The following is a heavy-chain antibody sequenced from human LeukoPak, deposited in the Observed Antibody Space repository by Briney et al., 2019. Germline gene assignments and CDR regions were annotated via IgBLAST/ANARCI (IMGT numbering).Heavy chain of an antibody. Sequence: PSETLSLTCTVSGGSMSSSSYFWGWIRQPPGKGLEWIGSIYYIGITYYNPSLRSRLSISVDTSKNQFSLRLSSVTAADTAVYYCARLFQYSSSSLFFQHWGLGTLVTVSS. V-gene: IGHV4-39*01. D-gene: IGHD6-6*01. CDR3: ARLFQYSSSSLFFQH. CDR1: GGSMSSSSYF. J-gene: IGHJ1*01. CDR2: IYYIGIT.